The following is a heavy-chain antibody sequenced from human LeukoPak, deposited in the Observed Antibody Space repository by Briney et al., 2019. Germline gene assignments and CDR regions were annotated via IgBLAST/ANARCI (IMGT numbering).Heavy chain of an antibody. J-gene: IGHJ3*02. V-gene: IGHV4-4*07. CDR3: ARESPLREAFDI. D-gene: IGHD3-10*01. Sequence: SETLSLTCTVSGGSISSYYWSWIRQPAGKGLEWIGRIYTSGSTNYNPSLKSRVTMSVDTPKNQFSLKLSSVTAADTAVYYCARESPLREAFDIWGQGTMVTVSS. CDR1: GGSISSYY. CDR2: IYTSGST.